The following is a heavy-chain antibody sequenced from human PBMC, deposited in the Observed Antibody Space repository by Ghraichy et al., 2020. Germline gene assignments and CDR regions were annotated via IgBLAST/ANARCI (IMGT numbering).Heavy chain of an antibody. CDR2: ISSSSSYI. CDR3: ARDYGDYVSSYYYYGMDV. Sequence: GGSLRLSCAASGFTFSSYSMNWVRQAPGKGLEWVSSISSSSSYIYYADSVKGRFTISRDNAKNSLYLQMNSLRAEDTAVYYCARDYGDYVSSYYYYGMDVWGQGTTVTVSS. D-gene: IGHD4-17*01. V-gene: IGHV3-21*01. J-gene: IGHJ6*02. CDR1: GFTFSSYS.